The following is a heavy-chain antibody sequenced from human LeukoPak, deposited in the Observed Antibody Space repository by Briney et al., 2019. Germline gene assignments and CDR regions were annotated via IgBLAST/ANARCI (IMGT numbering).Heavy chain of an antibody. CDR3: ARDERRAAYDFWSGYYFDY. D-gene: IGHD3-3*01. V-gene: IGHV1-18*01. CDR2: ISAYNGNT. CDR1: GYTFTTYD. J-gene: IGHJ4*02. Sequence: ASVKVSCKASGYTFTTYDINWVRQAPGQGLEWMGWISAYNGNTNNAQKLQGRVTMTTDTSTSTAYMELRSLRSDDTAVYYCARDERRAAYDFWSGYYFDYWGQGTLVTVSS.